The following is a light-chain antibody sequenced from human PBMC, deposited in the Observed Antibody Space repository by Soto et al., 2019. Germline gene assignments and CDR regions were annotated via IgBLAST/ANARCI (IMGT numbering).Light chain of an antibody. V-gene: IGKV3-20*01. J-gene: IGKJ1*01. Sequence: EIVFAQSPGPLFFVRGGKATPSCRGSQSVRSNFLAWYQQRPGQAPRLLIYGASSRATDIPDRFSGSGSGTDFTLIISRLEPEDCAVYYCQQYGSALQTFGQGTKVDIK. CDR2: GAS. CDR3: QQYGSALQT. CDR1: QSVRSNF.